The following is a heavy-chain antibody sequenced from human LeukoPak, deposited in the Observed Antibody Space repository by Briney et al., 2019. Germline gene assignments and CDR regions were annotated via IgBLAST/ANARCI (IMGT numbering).Heavy chain of an antibody. V-gene: IGHV4-4*07. Sequence: SETLSLTCTVSGGSISSYYWSWIRQPAGKGLEWIGRIYTSGSTNYNPSLKSRVTMSVDTSKNQFSLKLTSVTAADTAVYYCAREEYYDFWSGYYYWGQGTLVTVSS. CDR1: GGSISSYY. CDR3: AREEYYDFWSGYYY. CDR2: IYTSGST. D-gene: IGHD3-3*01. J-gene: IGHJ1*01.